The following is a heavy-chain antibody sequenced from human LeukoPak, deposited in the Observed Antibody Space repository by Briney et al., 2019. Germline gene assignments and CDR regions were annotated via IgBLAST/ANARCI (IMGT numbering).Heavy chain of an antibody. J-gene: IGHJ6*02. V-gene: IGHV1-24*01. Sequence: ASVKVSCKVSGYTLTELSMHWVRQAPGKGLEWMGGFDPEDGETIYAQKFQGRVTMTEDTSTDTAYMELSSLRSEDTAVYYCATDTVVVAATPLYYYYGKDVWGQGTTVTVSS. CDR2: FDPEDGET. CDR1: GYTLTELS. D-gene: IGHD2-15*01. CDR3: ATDTVVVAATPLYYYYGKDV.